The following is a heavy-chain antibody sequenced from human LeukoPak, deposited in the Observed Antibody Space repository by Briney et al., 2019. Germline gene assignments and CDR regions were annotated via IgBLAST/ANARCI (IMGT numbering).Heavy chain of an antibody. Sequence: ASVKVSCKASGYTFTKYGISWVRQAPGQGLEWMGWVSTYNGNTNYAQKFEGRVTMTADISTNSAYMELLSLRSDDTAVYYCARVTLDSFGSRSYQSDYWSQGTLVTVSS. J-gene: IGHJ4*02. D-gene: IGHD3-10*01. CDR2: VSTYNGNT. V-gene: IGHV1-18*04. CDR1: GYTFTKYG. CDR3: ARVTLDSFGSRSYQSDY.